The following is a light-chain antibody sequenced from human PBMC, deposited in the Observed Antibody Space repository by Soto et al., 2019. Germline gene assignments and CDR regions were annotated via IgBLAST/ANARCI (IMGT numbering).Light chain of an antibody. J-gene: IGLJ2*01. CDR2: DVS. Sequence: QSVLTQPASGSGSPGQSITISCTGTSSDVGGYNYVSWYQQHPGKAPKHMIYDVSNRPSGVSNRFSGSKSGNTASLTISGLQAEDEADYYCSSYTSSSTVVFGGGTKVTVL. CDR3: SSYTSSSTVV. V-gene: IGLV2-14*01. CDR1: SSDVGGYNY.